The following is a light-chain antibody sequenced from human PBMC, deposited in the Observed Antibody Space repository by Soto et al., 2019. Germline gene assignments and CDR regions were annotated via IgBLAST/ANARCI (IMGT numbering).Light chain of an antibody. CDR2: DAS. CDR1: QNIANDY. J-gene: IGKJ1*01. CDR3: QQYDSSPWT. V-gene: IGKV3-20*01. Sequence: EVALTQSPGTLSLSPGARATLSCRASQNIANDYATWHQQKPSQAPRGLIYDASTRTTGIPDRFSGSGSGTYFTITISRLAPEDSTMYYEQQYDSSPWTFGQGTKVEI.